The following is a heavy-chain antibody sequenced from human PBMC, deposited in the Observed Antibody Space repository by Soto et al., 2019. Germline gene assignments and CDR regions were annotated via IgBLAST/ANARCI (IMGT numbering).Heavy chain of an antibody. CDR1: GFTFSSYG. J-gene: IGHJ6*03. V-gene: IGHV3-30*18. CDR3: AKTPQAPLALEKTDSHMDV. CDR2: ISYDGSNK. D-gene: IGHD2-15*01. Sequence: QVQLVESGGGVVQPGRSLRLSCAASGFTFSSYGMHWVRQAPGKGLEWVAVISYDGSNKYYADSVTGRCTISRDNSKNTLYLQMNSLSAEDTAVYYCAKTPQAPLALEKTDSHMDVWGKGTTVTVSS.